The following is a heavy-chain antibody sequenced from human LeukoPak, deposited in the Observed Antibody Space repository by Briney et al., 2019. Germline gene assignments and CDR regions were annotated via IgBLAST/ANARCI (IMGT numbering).Heavy chain of an antibody. Sequence: GGSLRLSCAASGFTFSSSWMHWVRQAPGKGLVWVSRINSEGSTISYADSVKGRFTISRDNAKNTLFLQMNSLRAEDTAVYYCARISSDSISYYDHWGQGTLVTVSS. CDR2: INSEGSTI. CDR3: ARISSDSISYYDH. CDR1: GFTFSSSW. D-gene: IGHD3-22*01. J-gene: IGHJ4*02. V-gene: IGHV3-74*01.